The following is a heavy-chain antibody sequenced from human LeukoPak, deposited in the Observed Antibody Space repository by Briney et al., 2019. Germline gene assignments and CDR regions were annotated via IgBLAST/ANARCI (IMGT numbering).Heavy chain of an antibody. V-gene: IGHV4-34*01. Sequence: SETLSLTCAVYGGSFSGYYWSWIRQPPGKGLEWIGEINHSGSTNYNPSLKSRVTISVDTSKNQFSLKLSSVTAADTAVYYCARGSVSSDYWGQGTLVTVSS. CDR3: ARGSVSSDY. CDR2: INHSGST. J-gene: IGHJ4*02. D-gene: IGHD6-13*01. CDR1: GGSFSGYY.